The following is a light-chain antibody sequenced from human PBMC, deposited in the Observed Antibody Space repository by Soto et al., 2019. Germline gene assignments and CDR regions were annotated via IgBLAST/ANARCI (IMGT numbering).Light chain of an antibody. Sequence: EIVMTQSPATLSVSPGERATLSCRASQSVSSNLAWYQQKTGQAPRLLIYGASTRATGIPARFSGSGSGTEFTLTISSLQSEHFAVYYCQQYNNWPQTFGQGTKVEIK. CDR2: GAS. CDR1: QSVSSN. V-gene: IGKV3-15*01. CDR3: QQYNNWPQT. J-gene: IGKJ1*01.